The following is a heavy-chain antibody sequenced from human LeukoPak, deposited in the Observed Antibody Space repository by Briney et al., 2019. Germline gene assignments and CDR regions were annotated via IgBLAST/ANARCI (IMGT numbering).Heavy chain of an antibody. J-gene: IGHJ4*02. D-gene: IGHD6-13*01. CDR1: GGSFSGYY. CDR2: INHSGST. V-gene: IGHV4-34*01. CDR3: ARGRYSSSWYGY. Sequence: SETLSLTSAVYGGSFSGYYWSWIRQPPGRGLEWIGEINHSGSTNYSPSLKSRVTISVDTSKNQFSLKLSSVTAADTAVYYCARGRYSSSWYGYWGQGTLVTVSS.